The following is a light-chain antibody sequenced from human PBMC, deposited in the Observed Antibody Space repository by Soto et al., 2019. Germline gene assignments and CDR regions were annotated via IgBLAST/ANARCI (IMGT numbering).Light chain of an antibody. Sequence: QSVLTQPASVSGSPGQSITISCTGTSSDVGAYNYVSWYQQHPGKAPRLMIYEVTNRPSGVSDRFSASKSGNTASLTISGLQAEDEADYYCATWDDSLSGWVFGGGTKLTVL. CDR2: EVT. J-gene: IGLJ3*02. CDR1: SSDVGAYNY. V-gene: IGLV2-14*01. CDR3: ATWDDSLSGWV.